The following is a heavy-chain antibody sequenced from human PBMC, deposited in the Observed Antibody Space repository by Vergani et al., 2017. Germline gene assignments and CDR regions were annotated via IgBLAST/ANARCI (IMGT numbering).Heavy chain of an antibody. Sequence: QVQLQQWGAGLLKPSETLSLTCAVYGGSFSGYYWSWIRQPPGKGLEWIGEINHSGSTNYNPSLKSRVTISVDTSKNQFSLKLSSVTAADTAVYYWARGRIAARPGWFDPWGQGTLVTVSS. D-gene: IGHD6-6*01. CDR2: INHSGST. V-gene: IGHV4-34*01. CDR3: ARGRIAARPGWFDP. CDR1: GGSFSGYY. J-gene: IGHJ5*02.